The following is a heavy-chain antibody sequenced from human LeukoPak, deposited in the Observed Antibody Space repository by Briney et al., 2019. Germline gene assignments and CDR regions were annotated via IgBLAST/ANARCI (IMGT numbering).Heavy chain of an antibody. J-gene: IGHJ4*02. CDR3: ARRQYRSSWYYFDY. V-gene: IGHV3-74*01. CDR1: GFSLSSYW. CDR2: INSDGSTT. D-gene: IGHD6-13*01. Sequence: GGSLRLSCAASGFSLSSYWMHWVRQAPGKGLVWVSRINSDGSTTNYADSVKGRFTISRDNAKNTLYLQMNSMRAEDTAVYYCARRQYRSSWYYFDYWGQGTLVTVSS.